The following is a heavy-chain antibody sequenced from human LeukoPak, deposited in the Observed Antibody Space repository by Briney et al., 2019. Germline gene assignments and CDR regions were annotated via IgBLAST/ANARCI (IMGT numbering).Heavy chain of an antibody. D-gene: IGHD2-15*01. CDR2: ISSSSSYT. CDR3: ARRDCSGGSCYGFDY. Sequence: GGSLRLSCAASGFTCSDYYMSWIRQAPGKGLEWVSYISSSSSYTNYADSVKGRFTISRDNAKNSLYLQMNSLRAEDTAVYYCARRDCSGGSCYGFDYWGQGTLVTVSS. CDR1: GFTCSDYY. V-gene: IGHV3-11*06. J-gene: IGHJ4*02.